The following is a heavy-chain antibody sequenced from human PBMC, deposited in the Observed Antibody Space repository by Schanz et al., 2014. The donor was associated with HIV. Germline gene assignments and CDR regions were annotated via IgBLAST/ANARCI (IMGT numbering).Heavy chain of an antibody. V-gene: IGHV3-30*18. Sequence: QVQLVESGGGVVQPGRSLKLSCAASGFTFSNYGMHWVRQAPGKGLEWVAVISYDGRNKYFGHSVKGRFTISRDNSKNTLYLQMTTLRTEDTAVYYCAKPEYDSRGNSQSHFDYWGQGTLVTVSS. D-gene: IGHD3-22*01. J-gene: IGHJ4*02. CDR2: ISYDGRNK. CDR1: GFTFSNYG. CDR3: AKPEYDSRGNSQSHFDY.